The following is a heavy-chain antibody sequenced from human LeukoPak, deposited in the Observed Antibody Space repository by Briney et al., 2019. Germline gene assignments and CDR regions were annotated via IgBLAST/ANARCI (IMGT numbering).Heavy chain of an antibody. CDR3: AKGSSRTPVVVAATSIYYYYGMDV. V-gene: IGHV3-30-3*01. CDR2: ISYDGSNK. CDR1: GFTFSSYA. Sequence: GRSLRLSCAASGFTFSSYAMHWVRQAPGKGLEWVAVISYDGSNKYYADSVKGRFTISRDNSKNTLYLQMNSLGAEDTAVYYCAKGSSRTPVVVAATSIYYYYGMDVWGQGTTVTVSS. D-gene: IGHD2-15*01. J-gene: IGHJ6*02.